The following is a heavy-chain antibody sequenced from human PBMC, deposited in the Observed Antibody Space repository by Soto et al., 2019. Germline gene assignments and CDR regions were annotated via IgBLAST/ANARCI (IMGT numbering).Heavy chain of an antibody. CDR3: ARVRCGGDCFTLGCFDP. V-gene: IGHV4-31*03. J-gene: IGHJ5*02. Sequence: TLCLTCTVSGGSFSSGGYYWGWIGQDPGKGLEWIGYIYYSGSTYYNPSLKSRVTISIDTSKNKFSLKLSSVTAADTAVYYCARVRCGGDCFTLGCFDPWGQGTLVTVSS. CDR2: IYYSGST. D-gene: IGHD2-21*02. CDR1: GGSFSSGGYY.